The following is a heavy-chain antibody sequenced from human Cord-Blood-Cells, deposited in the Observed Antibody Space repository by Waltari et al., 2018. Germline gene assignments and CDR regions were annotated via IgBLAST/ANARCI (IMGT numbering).Heavy chain of an antibody. CDR3: ARDDYGGNSAPKYFQH. J-gene: IGHJ1*01. V-gene: IGHV3-30-3*01. Sequence: GFTFSSYAMHWVRQAPGKGLEWVAVISYDGSNKYYADSVKGRFTISRDNSKNTLYLQMNSLRAEDTAVYYCARDDYGGNSAPKYFQHWGQGTLVTVSS. CDR2: ISYDGSNK. CDR1: GFTFSSYA. D-gene: IGHD4-17*01.